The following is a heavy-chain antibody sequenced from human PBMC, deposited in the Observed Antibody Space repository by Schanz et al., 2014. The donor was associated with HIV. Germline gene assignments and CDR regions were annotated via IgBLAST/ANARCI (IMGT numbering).Heavy chain of an antibody. J-gene: IGHJ6*02. CDR1: GFTFSTYG. CDR2: IWYDGSNK. V-gene: IGHV3-33*01. CDR3: ARGSGPYYYYYGMDV. D-gene: IGHD3-10*01. Sequence: QVQLVESGGGVVQPGRSLRLSCAVSGFTFSTYGMHWVRQAPGKGLEWVAVIWYDGSNKYYADSVKGRFTISRDNSKNTLYLQMNSLRAEDTAVYYCARGSGPYYYYYGMDVWGQGTTDTVSS.